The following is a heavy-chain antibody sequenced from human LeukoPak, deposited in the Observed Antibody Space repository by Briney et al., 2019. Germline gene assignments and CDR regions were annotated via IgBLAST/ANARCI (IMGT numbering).Heavy chain of an antibody. D-gene: IGHD6-19*01. Sequence: PGGSLRLSCAASGFSFITYNMNWVRQAPGKGLEWVSSISTTSSYIYYADSVKGRFTISRDNAKNSLYLQMNSLRAEDTAVYYCARDCRGWFLGGFDYWGQGTLVTVSS. CDR3: ARDCRGWFLGGFDY. CDR1: GFSFITYN. J-gene: IGHJ4*02. V-gene: IGHV3-21*01. CDR2: ISTTSSYI.